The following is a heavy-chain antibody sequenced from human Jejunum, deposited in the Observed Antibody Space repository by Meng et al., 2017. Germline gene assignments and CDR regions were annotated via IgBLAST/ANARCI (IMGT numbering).Heavy chain of an antibody. CDR3: AREALGGNSPNDY. Sequence: QVQLQESGPGLVKPSQTLSLTCTVSGGSISSGDYYWSWIRQPPGKGLEWIGYIYYSVSTYYNPSLKSRVTISVDTSKNQFSLKLSSVTAADTAVYYCAREALGGNSPNDYWGQGTLVTVSS. J-gene: IGHJ4*02. CDR1: GGSISSGDYY. V-gene: IGHV4-30-4*01. D-gene: IGHD4-23*01. CDR2: IYYSVST.